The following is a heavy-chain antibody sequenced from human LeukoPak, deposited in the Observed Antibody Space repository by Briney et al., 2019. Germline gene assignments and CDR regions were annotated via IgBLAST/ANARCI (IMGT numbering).Heavy chain of an antibody. Sequence: SVKVSCKASGGTFSSYAISWVRQAPGQGLEWMGRIIPILGIANYAQKFQGRVTITADKSTSTAYMELSSLRSEDTAVCYCASQLPYSSGWYSPLDYWGQGTLVTVSS. V-gene: IGHV1-69*04. CDR3: ASQLPYSSGWYSPLDY. CDR2: IIPILGIA. J-gene: IGHJ4*02. D-gene: IGHD6-19*01. CDR1: GGTFSSYA.